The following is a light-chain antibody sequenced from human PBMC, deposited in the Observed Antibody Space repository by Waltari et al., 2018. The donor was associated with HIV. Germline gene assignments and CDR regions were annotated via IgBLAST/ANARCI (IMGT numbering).Light chain of an antibody. Sequence: QSALTQPASVSGSPGQSITISCTGTSSDVGGYNYVSWYQQHPGKAPKLMIYEVSNRPSGVSNPFSGSKSGHTASLTISGLQAEDEADYYCSSYTSSSTLVFGGGTKLTVL. V-gene: IGLV2-14*01. CDR3: SSYTSSSTLV. CDR1: SSDVGGYNY. J-gene: IGLJ2*01. CDR2: EVS.